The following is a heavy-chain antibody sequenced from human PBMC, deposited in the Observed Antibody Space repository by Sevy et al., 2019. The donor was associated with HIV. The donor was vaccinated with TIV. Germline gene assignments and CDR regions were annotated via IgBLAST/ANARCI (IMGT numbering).Heavy chain of an antibody. Sequence: GESLKISCKASAYNFIGYYIHWVRQAPGQGLEWIGRINPTSGGQKYAHKFQGKVTVTIDMSVSIAYMELTRLTSDDTAIYYCAGQTSGWYDWFDPWGPGTLVTVSS. CDR1: AYNFIGYY. V-gene: IGHV1-2*06. J-gene: IGHJ5*02. CDR2: INPTSGGQ. D-gene: IGHD6-19*01. CDR3: AGQTSGWYDWFDP.